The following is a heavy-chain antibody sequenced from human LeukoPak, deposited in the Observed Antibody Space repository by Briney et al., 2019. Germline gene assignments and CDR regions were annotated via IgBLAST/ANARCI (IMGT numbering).Heavy chain of an antibody. J-gene: IGHJ4*02. CDR3: TIAPHNPEMPLDY. Sequence: GGSLRLSCAAAGFIFSNAWMNWLRQAPGKGLEWSGRIKIGTTDYAAPVKDRVIISRDASKNTLYVQMNSLKTGDTAVYYCTIAPHNPEMPLDYGGQGTLVTVSS. CDR1: GFIFSNAW. CDR2: IKIGTT. D-gene: IGHD5-24*01. V-gene: IGHV3-15*01.